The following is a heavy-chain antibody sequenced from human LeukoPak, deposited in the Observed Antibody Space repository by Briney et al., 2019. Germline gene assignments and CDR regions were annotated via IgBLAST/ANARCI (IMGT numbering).Heavy chain of an antibody. V-gene: IGHV3-33*06. D-gene: IGHD1-26*01. CDR2: IWYDGSNK. J-gene: IGHJ3*02. CDR3: AKVVGSSNAFDI. CDR1: GFTFGSFW. Sequence: GGSLRLSCVASGFTFGSFWMSWVRQAPGKGLEWVAVIWYDGSNKYYADSVKGRFTISRDNSKNTLYLQMNSLRAEDTAVYYCAKVVGSSNAFDIWGQGTMVTVSS.